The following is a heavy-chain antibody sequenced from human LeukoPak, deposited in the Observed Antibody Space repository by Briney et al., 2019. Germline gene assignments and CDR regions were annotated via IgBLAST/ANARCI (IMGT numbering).Heavy chain of an antibody. J-gene: IGHJ6*02. CDR2: ISYDGSDK. D-gene: IGHD3-22*01. Sequence: GGSLRLSCAASGFSFSNYAMYWVRQAPGKGLEWVAVISYDGSDKYYADSVKGRFTISRDNSKNTLLLQMNSLRAEDTAMYYCARDRGGTYMIIGYYYGMDVWGQGTTVTVSS. CDR1: GFSFSNYA. CDR3: ARDRGGTYMIIGYYYGMDV. V-gene: IGHV3-30-3*01.